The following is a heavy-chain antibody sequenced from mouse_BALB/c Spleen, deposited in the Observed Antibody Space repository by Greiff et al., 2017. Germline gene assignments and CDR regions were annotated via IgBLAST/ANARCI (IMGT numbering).Heavy chain of an antibody. V-gene: IGHV2-9-2*01. CDR2: IWTGGGT. CDR1: GFSLTSYD. CDR3: VRDGMITTVGDY. J-gene: IGHJ4*01. Sequence: VQLVESGPGLVAPSQSLSITCTVSGFSLTSYDISWIRQPPGKGLEWLGVIWTGGGTNYNSAFMSRLSISKDNSKSQVFLKMNSLQTDDTAIYYCVRDGMITTVGDYWGQGTSVTVSS. D-gene: IGHD2-4*01.